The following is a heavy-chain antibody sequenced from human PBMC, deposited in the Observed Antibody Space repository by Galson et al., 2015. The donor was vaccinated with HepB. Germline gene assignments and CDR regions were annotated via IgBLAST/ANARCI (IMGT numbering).Heavy chain of an antibody. Sequence: SLRLSCAASGFTFSSYAMHWVRQAPGKGLEWVAVISYDGSNKYYADSVKGRFTISRDNSKNTLYLQMNSLRVENTAVYYCARDGGYNNYEGWFDPWGQGTLVTVSS. J-gene: IGHJ5*02. CDR1: GFTFSSYA. D-gene: IGHD4-11*01. V-gene: IGHV3-30-3*01. CDR2: ISYDGSNK. CDR3: ARDGGYNNYEGWFDP.